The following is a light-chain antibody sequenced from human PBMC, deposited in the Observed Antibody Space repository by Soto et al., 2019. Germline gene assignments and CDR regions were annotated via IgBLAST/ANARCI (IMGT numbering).Light chain of an antibody. CDR1: QSVSSSY. CDR3: QQYGSSPPVT. CDR2: GAS. V-gene: IGKV3-20*01. J-gene: IGKJ5*01. Sequence: EIVLTQSPGTLSLSPGERATLSCRASQSVSSSYLAWYQQKPGQAPRLLIYGASGKATGIPDRFSGSGSGTHFPLTINKLEPEDFAGYYCQQYGSSPPVTFGQGTRLEIK.